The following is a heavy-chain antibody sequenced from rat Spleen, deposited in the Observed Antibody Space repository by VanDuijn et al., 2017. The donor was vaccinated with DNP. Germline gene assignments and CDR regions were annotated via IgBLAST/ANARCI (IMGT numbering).Heavy chain of an antibody. Sequence: EVQLVESGGGLVQPGRSLKLSCAASGFTFSNYDMAWVRQAPTKGLEWVASISTSGGSTYYRDSVKGRFTVSRDNAKSTLYLQMDSPRSEDTATYYCARRRPYYYAMDAWGQGTSVTVSS. J-gene: IGHJ4*01. V-gene: IGHV5-25*01. CDR1: GFTFSNYD. CDR2: ISTSGGST. CDR3: ARRRPYYYAMDA.